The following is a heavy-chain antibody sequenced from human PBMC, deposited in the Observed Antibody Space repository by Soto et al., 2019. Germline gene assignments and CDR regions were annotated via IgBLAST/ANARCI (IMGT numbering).Heavy chain of an antibody. CDR3: ARDDLGPNILTGYYNVYYYYYGMDV. J-gene: IGHJ6*02. Sequence: QVQLVQSGAEVKKPGSSVKVSCKASGGTFSSYAISWVRQAPGQGLEWMGGIIPIFGTANYAQKFQGRVTITANESTSTAYMERSSLRSEDTAVYYCARDDLGPNILTGYYNVYYYYYGMDVWGQGTTITVSS. CDR1: GGTFSSYA. D-gene: IGHD3-9*01. V-gene: IGHV1-69*01. CDR2: IIPIFGTA.